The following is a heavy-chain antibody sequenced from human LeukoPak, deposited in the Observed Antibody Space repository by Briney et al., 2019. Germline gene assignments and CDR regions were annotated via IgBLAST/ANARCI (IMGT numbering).Heavy chain of an antibody. CDR1: GGTFSSYV. CDR3: ARDGSGWSFDY. CDR2: IIPIFDTA. V-gene: IGHV1-69*01. D-gene: IGHD6-19*01. Sequence: GASVKVSCKASGGTFSSYVISWVRQAPGQGLEWMGGIIPIFDTANYAQKFQVRVTITADESTSTAYMELSSLRSEDTAVYYCARDGSGWSFDYWGQGTLVTVSS. J-gene: IGHJ4*02.